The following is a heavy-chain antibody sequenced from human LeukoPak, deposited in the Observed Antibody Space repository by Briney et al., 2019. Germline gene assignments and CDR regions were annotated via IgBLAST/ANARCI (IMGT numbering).Heavy chain of an antibody. CDR3: ARTTSLTASGYDY. V-gene: IGHV1-8*03. CDR1: GYTFTTYH. CDR2: VNPYSGDR. D-gene: IGHD4-17*01. Sequence: GASVKVSCKTSGYTFTTYHINWVRQATGQGLEWLGWVNPYSGDRGYAQKFRGRLSITSDTSISTAYMELGSLRSDDTAVYFCARTTSLTASGYDYWGQGTLVTVSS. J-gene: IGHJ4*02.